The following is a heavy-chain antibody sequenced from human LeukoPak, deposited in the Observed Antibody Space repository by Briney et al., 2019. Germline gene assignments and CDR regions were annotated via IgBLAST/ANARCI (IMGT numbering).Heavy chain of an antibody. CDR3: ARDSTRSAFDI. V-gene: IGHV3-53*01. CDR2: IKSGGGT. CDR1: DFNVRGND. J-gene: IGHJ3*02. Sequence: PGGSLRLSCAASDFNVRGNDMTWVRQAPGKGLEWVSVIKSGGGTYYADSVKGRFTISRDNPKNALYLQMNSLRAEDTAIYYCARDSTRSAFDIWGQGTMVTVSS.